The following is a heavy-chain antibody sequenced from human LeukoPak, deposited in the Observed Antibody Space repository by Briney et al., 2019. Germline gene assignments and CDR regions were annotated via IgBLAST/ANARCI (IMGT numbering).Heavy chain of an antibody. Sequence: GGSLRLSCSASGFTFDNYAMHWVRLAPGKGLEWVSGISWNGGSIGYADSVKGRFTISRDNAKNSLYLQMNSLRAEDTAVYYCARESPYGSGSIDYWGQGTLVTVSS. J-gene: IGHJ4*02. CDR1: GFTFDNYA. CDR3: ARESPYGSGSIDY. D-gene: IGHD3-10*01. CDR2: ISWNGGSI. V-gene: IGHV3-9*01.